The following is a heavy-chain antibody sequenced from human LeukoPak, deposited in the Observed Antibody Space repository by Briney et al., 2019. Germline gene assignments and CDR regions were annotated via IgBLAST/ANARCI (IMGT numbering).Heavy chain of an antibody. Sequence: KPSETLSLTCTVSGGSISSASYFWGWIRQPPGKGLEWIGTIYYSGSTYYNASLRSRLTMSGDTSRNQFSLKLSSVTAADTAVYYCARVSPPLSDGSGSYYTNYYFDYWGQGTLVTVSS. D-gene: IGHD3-10*01. CDR2: IYYSGST. CDR3: ARVSPPLSDGSGSYYTNYYFDY. J-gene: IGHJ4*02. CDR1: GGSISSASYF. V-gene: IGHV4-39*01.